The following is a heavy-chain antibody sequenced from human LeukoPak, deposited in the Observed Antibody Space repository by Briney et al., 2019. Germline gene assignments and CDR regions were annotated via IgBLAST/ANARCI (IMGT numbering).Heavy chain of an antibody. CDR2: ISPSGTVI. V-gene: IGHV3-11*01. D-gene: IGHD3-10*01. CDR3: ARDYNC. J-gene: IGHJ4*02. Sequence: EGSLRLSCSASGFTFTDYYMSWIRQAPGKGLEWVSYISPSGTVIYCGDSVKGRFTISRDNAKKSLYLQMNSLRAEDTAVYYCARDYNCWGQGTLVTVSS. CDR1: GFTFTDYY.